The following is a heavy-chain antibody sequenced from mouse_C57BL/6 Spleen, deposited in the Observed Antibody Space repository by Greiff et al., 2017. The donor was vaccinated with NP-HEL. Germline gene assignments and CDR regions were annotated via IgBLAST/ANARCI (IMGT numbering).Heavy chain of an antibody. CDR2: IDPSDSET. CDR3: ARLYDGRENFDY. Sequence: QVQLKQPGAELVRPGSSVKLSCKASGYTFTSYWMHWVKQRPIQGLEWIGNIDPSDSETHYNQKFKDKATLTVDKSSSTAYMQLSSLTSEDSAVYYCARLYDGRENFDYWGQGTTLTVSS. D-gene: IGHD1-1*01. J-gene: IGHJ2*01. V-gene: IGHV1-52*01. CDR1: GYTFTSYW.